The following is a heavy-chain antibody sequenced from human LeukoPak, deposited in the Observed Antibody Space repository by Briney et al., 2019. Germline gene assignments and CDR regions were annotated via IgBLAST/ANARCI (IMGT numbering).Heavy chain of an antibody. CDR1: GFRFGTYS. J-gene: IGHJ4*02. CDR2: ISHSGGAE. Sequence: GGSLRLSCAASGFRFGTYSMNWVRQAPGKGLEWISYISHSGGAEHYTDSVKGRFTISRDNAKNALYLQMNSLRAEDTAVYFCARDYVFAFDYWSQGTLVTVSS. D-gene: IGHD3-10*02. V-gene: IGHV3-48*01. CDR3: ARDYVFAFDY.